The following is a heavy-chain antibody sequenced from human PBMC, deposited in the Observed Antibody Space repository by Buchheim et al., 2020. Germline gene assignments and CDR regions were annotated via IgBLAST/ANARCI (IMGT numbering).Heavy chain of an antibody. CDR1: GFTFSGSA. D-gene: IGHD3-10*01. J-gene: IGHJ6*02. V-gene: IGHV3-73*01. Sequence: EVQLVESGGGLVQPGGSLKLSCAASGFTFSGSAMYWVRQASGKGLEWVGRIRSKANNYATAYAASVKGRFTISRDDSKNTAYLQMNSLKTEDTAVYYCASLQIGASINGMDVWGQGTT. CDR3: ASLQIGASINGMDV. CDR2: IRSKANNYAT.